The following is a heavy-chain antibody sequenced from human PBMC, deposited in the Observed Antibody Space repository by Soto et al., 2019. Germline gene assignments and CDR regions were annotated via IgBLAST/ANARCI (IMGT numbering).Heavy chain of an antibody. CDR2: VRSSGTT. D-gene: IGHD3-10*01. CDR3: ARHNFYRRGSLVLTTFYFDS. J-gene: IGHJ4*02. CDR1: GDSISSTNFY. Sequence: SETLSLTCTVSGDSISSTNFYWGWIRQPPGKGLEWIGAVRSSGTTFHSPSLTSRLAISVDTSKNQFSLTLRSATAADTAVYYCARHNFYRRGSLVLTTFYFDSWGPGTLVTVSS. V-gene: IGHV4-39*01.